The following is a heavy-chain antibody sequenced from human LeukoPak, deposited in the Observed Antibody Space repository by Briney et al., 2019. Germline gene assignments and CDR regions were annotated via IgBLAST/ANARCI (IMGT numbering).Heavy chain of an antibody. CDR1: GFTFSSCA. J-gene: IGHJ6*03. Sequence: GGSLRLSCAASGFTFSSCAMSWVRQAPGKGLEWVSGISASGGTTYYADSVKGRFTISRDNAKNSLYLQLNSLRAEDTAVYYCARDPYSGTYSDYYYYYMDVWGKGTTVTVSS. V-gene: IGHV3-23*01. D-gene: IGHD1-26*01. CDR2: ISASGGTT. CDR3: ARDPYSGTYSDYYYYYMDV.